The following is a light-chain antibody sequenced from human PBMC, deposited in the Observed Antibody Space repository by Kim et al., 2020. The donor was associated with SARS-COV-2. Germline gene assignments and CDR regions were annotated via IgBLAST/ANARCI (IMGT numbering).Light chain of an antibody. J-gene: IGKJ4*01. V-gene: IGKV3D-15*01. CDR3: QQYGSWPLT. CDR2: DAS. CDR1: NSRITSN. Sequence: APPERATPPCRTSNSRITSNLAWYQQKPGQAPRLLIYDASTRATGISARFSGSGSGTDFTLTLSSLQSEDFAVYFCQQYGSWPLTFGGGTQLEIK.